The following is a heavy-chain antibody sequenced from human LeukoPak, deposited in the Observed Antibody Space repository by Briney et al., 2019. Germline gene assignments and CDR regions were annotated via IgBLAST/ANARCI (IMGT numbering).Heavy chain of an antibody. CDR1: GFTVSSDY. CDR2: ISGSGGST. Sequence: GGSLRLSCAASGFTVSSDYMSWVRQAPGKGLEWVSAISGSGGSTYYADSVKGRFTISRDNSKNTLYLQMNSLRAEDTAVYYCAKDCSSTCLGWGQGTLVTVSS. J-gene: IGHJ4*02. CDR3: AKDCSSTCLG. D-gene: IGHD2-2*01. V-gene: IGHV3-23*01.